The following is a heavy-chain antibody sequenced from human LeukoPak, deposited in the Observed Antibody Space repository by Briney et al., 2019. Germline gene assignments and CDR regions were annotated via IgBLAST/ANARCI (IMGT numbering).Heavy chain of an antibody. V-gene: IGHV4-59*01. CDR1: GGSISSYY. D-gene: IGHD3-22*01. Sequence: SETLSLTCTVSGGSISSYYWSWIRPPTGKGLEWIGYIHNSGRTNYNPSLKSRVTMSVDTSKNQFSLKLSSLTAADTAVYFCARSLSSGFVDYWGQGTRVTVSS. J-gene: IGHJ4*02. CDR3: ARSLSSGFVDY. CDR2: IHNSGRT.